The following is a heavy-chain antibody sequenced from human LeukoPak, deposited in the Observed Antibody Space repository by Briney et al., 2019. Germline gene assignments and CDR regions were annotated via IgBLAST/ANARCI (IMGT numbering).Heavy chain of an antibody. J-gene: IGHJ4*02. CDR1: GFTFISYS. D-gene: IGHD5-18*01. Sequence: GGTLRLSCAASGFTFISYSMNWVRQAPGKGLEWVSSISSSSSYIYYADSVKGRFTISRDNAKNSLYLQMNSLRAEDTAVYYCARNAGYGYDRFDYWGQGTQVTVSS. CDR3: ARNAGYGYDRFDY. CDR2: ISSSSSYI. V-gene: IGHV3-21*01.